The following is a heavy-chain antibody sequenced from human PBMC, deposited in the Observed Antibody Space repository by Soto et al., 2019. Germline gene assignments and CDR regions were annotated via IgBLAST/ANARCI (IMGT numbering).Heavy chain of an antibody. CDR2: ISGGGGST. J-gene: IGHJ4*02. V-gene: IGHV3-23*01. CDR1: GFTFSSYA. Sequence: PGGSLRLSCAASGFTFSSYAMTWVRQAPGKGLEWVSAISGGGGSTYYADSVKGRFTISRDNSKNTLYLQMNSLRAEDTAVYYCASNRYYDSSGHLDYWGQGTLVTVSS. D-gene: IGHD3-22*01. CDR3: ASNRYYDSSGHLDY.